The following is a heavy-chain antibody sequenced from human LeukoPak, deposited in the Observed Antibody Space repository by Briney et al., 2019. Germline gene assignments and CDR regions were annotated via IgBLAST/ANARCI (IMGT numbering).Heavy chain of an antibody. V-gene: IGHV3-30*02. D-gene: IGHD3-10*01. J-gene: IGHJ1*01. CDR3: AITIRGLEYFQH. CDR1: GFTLSDYG. Sequence: PGGSLRLSCVVSGFTLSDYGIHWVRQAPGRGLQWVAFIPFDGSHKYYADSVEGRFTISRDTSKNTLYLQMNSLRAEDTAVYYCAITIRGLEYFQHWGQGTLVTVSS. CDR2: IPFDGSHK.